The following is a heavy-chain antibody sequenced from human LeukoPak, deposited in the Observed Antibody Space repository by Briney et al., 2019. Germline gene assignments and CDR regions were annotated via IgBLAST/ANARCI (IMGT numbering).Heavy chain of an antibody. CDR3: ARYLSSGSYYPDAFDI. D-gene: IGHD1-26*01. V-gene: IGHV4-4*07. J-gene: IGHJ3*02. CDR2: IYTSGST. Sequence: SETLSLTCTVSGGFISSYYWSWIRQPAGKGLEWMGRIYTSGSTNYNPSLKSRVTMSVDTSKNQFSLKLSSVTAADTAVYYCARYLSSGSYYPDAFDIWGHGTMVTVSS. CDR1: GGFISSYY.